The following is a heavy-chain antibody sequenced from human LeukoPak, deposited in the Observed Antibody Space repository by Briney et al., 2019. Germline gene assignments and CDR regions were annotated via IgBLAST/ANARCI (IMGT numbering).Heavy chain of an antibody. D-gene: IGHD3-22*01. CDR2: IIPIFGIA. CDR3: ARGSNYYDSSGPEAP. Sequence: SVKVSCKASGGTFSSYAISWVRQAPGQGLEWMGRIIPIFGIANYAQKFQGRVTITADKSTSTAYMELSSLRSEDTAVYYCARGSNYYDSSGPEAPWGQGTLVTVSS. V-gene: IGHV1-69*04. J-gene: IGHJ5*02. CDR1: GGTFSSYA.